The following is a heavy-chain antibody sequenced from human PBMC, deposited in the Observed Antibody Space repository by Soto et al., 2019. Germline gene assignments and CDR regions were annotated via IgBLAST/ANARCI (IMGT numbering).Heavy chain of an antibody. D-gene: IGHD3-3*01. CDR3: ARRTIFGVAPFEY. Sequence: SETLSLTCTVSGGSVSSGSYYWSWIRQPPGKGLEWIGYIYYSGRTNYNPSLKSRVTISVDTSKNQFSLKLSSVTAADTAVYYCARRTIFGVAPFEYWSQGILVTVSS. V-gene: IGHV4-61*01. CDR1: GGSVSSGSYY. J-gene: IGHJ4*02. CDR2: IYYSGRT.